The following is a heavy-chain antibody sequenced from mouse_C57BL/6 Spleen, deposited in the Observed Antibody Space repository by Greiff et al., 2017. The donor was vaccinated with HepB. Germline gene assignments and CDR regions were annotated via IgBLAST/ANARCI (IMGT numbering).Heavy chain of an antibody. D-gene: IGHD1-1*01. CDR1: GYTFTSYW. CDR2: IRPNSGST. V-gene: IGHV1-64*01. Sequence: VQLLQPGAELVKPGASVKLSCKASGYTFTSYWMYWVKQRPGQGLEWIGTIRPNSGSTNYNENFKSKFTLTVDKSSSTVYMQLSSLTSEDSAVYYCARRYYGIAMDYWGQGTSVTVSS. CDR3: ARRYYGIAMDY. J-gene: IGHJ4*01.